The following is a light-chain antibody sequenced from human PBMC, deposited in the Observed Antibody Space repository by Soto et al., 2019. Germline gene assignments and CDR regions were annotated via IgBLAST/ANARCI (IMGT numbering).Light chain of an antibody. CDR1: STNIGRNI. CDR3: AAWDDSLNGFVV. Sequence: QSVLTQPPPASVTSRQSVTISCSGSSTNIGRNIVNCYQPVPGTAPKRLIYNSNQRPSGVPDRFSGAKSGTSASLAISALQSEDEAEYYCAAWDDSLNGFVVFGTGTKGTVL. J-gene: IGLJ1*01. CDR2: NSN. V-gene: IGLV1-44*01.